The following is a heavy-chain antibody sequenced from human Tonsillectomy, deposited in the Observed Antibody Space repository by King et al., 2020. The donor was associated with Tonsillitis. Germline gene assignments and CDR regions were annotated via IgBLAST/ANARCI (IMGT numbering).Heavy chain of an antibody. J-gene: IGHJ4*02. Sequence: VQLVESGGGLVRPGGALRLSCAVSGFTFSKFAMNWVRQAPGKGLEWVSYITSSSRITTYADSVKGRFTISRDNAKNSLFLDMRSLRPEDTAVYYCARGDIAASVTFWGQGTLVTVSS. D-gene: IGHD6-13*01. CDR3: ARGDIAASVTF. V-gene: IGHV3-48*04. CDR2: ITSSSRIT. CDR1: GFTFSKFA.